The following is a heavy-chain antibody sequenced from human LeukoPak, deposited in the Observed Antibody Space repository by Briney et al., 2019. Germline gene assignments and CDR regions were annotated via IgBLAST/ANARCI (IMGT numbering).Heavy chain of an antibody. CDR2: FYYSGFT. J-gene: IGHJ4*02. CDR3: ARLKVGTTHPDY. V-gene: IGHV4-39*01. Sequence: SETLSLTCSLSDDSIIRSSYYWGWIRQPPGKGLEWIGTFYYSGFTYYNPSLKNRVTISVDTSKNQFSLKPSSVTAEDTAVYYCARLKVGTTHPDYWGQGTLVTVSS. CDR1: DDSIIRSSYY. D-gene: IGHD1-26*01.